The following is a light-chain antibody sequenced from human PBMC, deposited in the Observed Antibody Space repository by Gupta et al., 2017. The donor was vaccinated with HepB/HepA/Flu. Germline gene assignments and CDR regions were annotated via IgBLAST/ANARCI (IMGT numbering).Light chain of an antibody. Sequence: EIVLTQSPGTLSLFPGERATLSCRASQNVRSSHLAWYQQKPGQAPRLLIYGASSRATGIPDRFSASGSGTDFTLTISRMEPEDVAVYYCQQYGNLPITFGQGTRLDIK. V-gene: IGKV3-20*01. J-gene: IGKJ5*01. CDR2: GAS. CDR1: QNVRSSH. CDR3: QQYGNLPIT.